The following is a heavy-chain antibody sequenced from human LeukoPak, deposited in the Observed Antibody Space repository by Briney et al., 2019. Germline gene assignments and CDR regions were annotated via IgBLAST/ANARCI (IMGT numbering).Heavy chain of an antibody. CDR2: ISYDASNK. V-gene: IGHV3-30*04. J-gene: IGHJ4*02. CDR1: GFTFRSYA. Sequence: GGSLRLSCAASGFTFRSYAMYWVRQAPGKGLEWVALISYDASNKDYADSVKGRITISRDNSKNTLYLQMNSLRTEDTGVYYCARGGRNEVSAAFQGHFDYWGQGTLVTVSS. D-gene: IGHD2-2*01. CDR3: ARGGRNEVSAAFQGHFDY.